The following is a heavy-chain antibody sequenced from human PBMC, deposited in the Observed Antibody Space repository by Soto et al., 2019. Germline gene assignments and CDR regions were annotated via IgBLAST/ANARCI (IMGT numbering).Heavy chain of an antibody. CDR2: ISGSGGST. Sequence: PGGSLRLSCAASGFTFSSYAMRWVRQAPGKGLEWVSAISGSGGSTYYADSVKGRFTISRDNSKNTLYLQMNSLRAEDTAVYYCAKKKNDIWYYYMDVWGKGTTVTVSS. D-gene: IGHD3-9*01. V-gene: IGHV3-23*01. CDR3: AKKKNDIWYYYMDV. J-gene: IGHJ6*03. CDR1: GFTFSSYA.